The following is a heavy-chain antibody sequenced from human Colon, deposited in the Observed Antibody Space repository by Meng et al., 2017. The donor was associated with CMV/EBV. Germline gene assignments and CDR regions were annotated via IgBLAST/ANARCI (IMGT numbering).Heavy chain of an antibody. Sequence: SETLSLTCTVSGGSISTYYWSWIRQPPGKGLEWIGFIYYNGNTNYNPSLKSRVTISLDTSKNQFSLKLSSVTAADTAMYYCARTNAFDIWGQGTMVT. V-gene: IGHV4-59*01. CDR2: IYYNGNT. CDR3: ARTNAFDI. J-gene: IGHJ3*02. CDR1: GGSISTYY.